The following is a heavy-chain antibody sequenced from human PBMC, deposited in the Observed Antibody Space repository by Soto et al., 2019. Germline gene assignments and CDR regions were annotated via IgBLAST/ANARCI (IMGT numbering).Heavy chain of an antibody. CDR3: AREGGRYCSGGSCYLTWPAANSYFDY. Sequence: GGSLRLSCAASGFTFSSYGMHWVRQAPGKGLEWVAVIWYDGSNKYYADSVKGRFTISRDNSKNTLYLQMNSLRAEDTAVYYCAREGGRYCSGGSCYLTWPAANSYFDYWGQGTLVTVSS. V-gene: IGHV3-33*01. CDR2: IWYDGSNK. D-gene: IGHD2-15*01. J-gene: IGHJ4*02. CDR1: GFTFSSYG.